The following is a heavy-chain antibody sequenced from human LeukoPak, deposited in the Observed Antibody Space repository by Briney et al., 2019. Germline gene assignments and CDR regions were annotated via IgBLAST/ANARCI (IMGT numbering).Heavy chain of an antibody. CDR3: ARHRTQYYYDSSGFDI. V-gene: IGHV5-51*01. Sequence: GESLQISCQGSGSLFTSYWIGWVRQMPGKGLEWMGIIYPGDSDTRYSPSFQGQVTISADKSISTAYLQWSSLKATGTAVYYCARHRTQYYYDSSGFDIWAQGTMVTVSS. J-gene: IGHJ3*02. D-gene: IGHD3-22*01. CDR1: GSLFTSYW. CDR2: IYPGDSDT.